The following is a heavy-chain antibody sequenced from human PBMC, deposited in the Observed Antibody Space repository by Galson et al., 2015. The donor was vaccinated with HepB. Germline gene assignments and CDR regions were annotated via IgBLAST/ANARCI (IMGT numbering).Heavy chain of an antibody. CDR3: ARGLAAAGSWLDP. D-gene: IGHD6-13*01. CDR1: GYTFGGYY. CDR2: INPHNGGA. Sequence: SVKVSCKASGYTFGGYYTHWVRQAPGQGLEWMGRINPHNGGAIYAQKFQGRVTMTSDTSASTAYMELSRLRFDDTAIYYCARGLAAAGSWLDPWGQGTLVTASS. J-gene: IGHJ5*02. V-gene: IGHV1-2*06.